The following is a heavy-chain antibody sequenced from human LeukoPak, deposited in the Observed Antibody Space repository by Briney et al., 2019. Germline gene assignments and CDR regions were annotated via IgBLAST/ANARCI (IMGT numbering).Heavy chain of an antibody. V-gene: IGHV1-69*13. CDR2: IIPIFGTA. Sequence: GASVKVSCKASGGTFSTYAVSWVRQAPGQGLEWMGGIIPIFGTANYAQKFQGRVTITADESTSTAYMELSSLRSEDTAVYYCARDPPHITGTTSYYFDYWGQGTLVTVSS. CDR1: GGTFSTYA. CDR3: ARDPPHITGTTSYYFDY. J-gene: IGHJ4*02. D-gene: IGHD1-7*01.